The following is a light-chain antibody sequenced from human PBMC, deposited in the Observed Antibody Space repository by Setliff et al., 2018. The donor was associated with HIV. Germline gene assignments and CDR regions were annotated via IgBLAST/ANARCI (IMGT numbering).Light chain of an antibody. CDR1: SSDVGNYNH. CDR2: EAN. V-gene: IGLV2-23*01. CDR3: SSYRSGNTLV. J-gene: IGLJ1*01. Sequence: QSALTQPAAVSGSPGQSITISCSGTSSDVGNYNHVSWYRQNPGKAPKLMIYEANKRPSGVSTRFSGSTSGNTASLTISGLQAEDEADYYCSSYRSGNTLVFGTGTKVTVL.